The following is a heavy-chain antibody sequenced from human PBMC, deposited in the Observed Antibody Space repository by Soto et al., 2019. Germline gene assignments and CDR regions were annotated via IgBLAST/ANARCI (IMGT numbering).Heavy chain of an antibody. V-gene: IGHV3-7*02. Sequence: PGGSLRLSCAASGFTFSSYYMSWVRQAPGKGLEWVANIKQDGSEKYYMDSVKGRFTISRDNAKNSLYLEMISLRAEDTAVYFCATPYCSGVTCQGDYWGQGTLVTVSS. CDR3: ATPYCSGVTCQGDY. CDR1: GFTFSSYY. D-gene: IGHD2-8*02. CDR2: IKQDGSEK. J-gene: IGHJ4*02.